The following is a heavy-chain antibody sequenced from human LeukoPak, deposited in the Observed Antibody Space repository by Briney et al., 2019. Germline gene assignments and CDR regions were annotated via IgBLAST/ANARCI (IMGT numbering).Heavy chain of an antibody. V-gene: IGHV1-2*02. CDR2: INPNSGGT. J-gene: IGHJ4*02. CDR1: GYTFTGYY. D-gene: IGHD2-8*01. Sequence: ASVKVSCKASGYTFTGYYMHWVRQAPGQGLEWMGWINPNSGGTNYAQKFQGRVTMTRDTSISTAHMELSRLRSDDTAVYYCARGPRWVSANTFDYWGQGTLVTVSS. CDR3: ARGPRWVSANTFDY.